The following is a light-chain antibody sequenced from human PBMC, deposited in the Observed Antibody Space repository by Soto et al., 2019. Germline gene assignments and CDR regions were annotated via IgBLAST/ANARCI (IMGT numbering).Light chain of an antibody. CDR3: QQYNNWPPCT. CDR1: QGISGY. CDR2: GAS. J-gene: IGKJ1*01. Sequence: EIVLTQSPATLSLSPGERATLSCRASQGISGYLAWYQQKPGQAPRLLISGASTRATGIPARFSGSGSGTEFTLTISSLQSEDFAVYYCQQYNNWPPCTFGQGTKVDIK. V-gene: IGKV3-15*01.